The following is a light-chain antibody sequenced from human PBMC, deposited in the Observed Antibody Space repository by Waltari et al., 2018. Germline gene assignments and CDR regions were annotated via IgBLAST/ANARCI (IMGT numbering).Light chain of an antibody. CDR1: QSVSSY. Sequence: EIVLTQSPATLSLSPGERATLSCRASQSVSSYLAWYQQKPGQAPRLLIYDASNRATGIPARFSGSGSGTDFTLTISSLNSEDVAVYFCQHYNKWPQYTFAQGTKVEIK. CDR2: DAS. CDR3: QHYNKWPQYT. J-gene: IGKJ2*01. V-gene: IGKV3-11*01.